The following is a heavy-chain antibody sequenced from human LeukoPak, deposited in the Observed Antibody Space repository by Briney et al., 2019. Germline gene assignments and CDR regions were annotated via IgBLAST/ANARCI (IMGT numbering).Heavy chain of an antibody. CDR2: INPNSGGT. Sequence: ASVKVSCKASGYTFTGYYMHWVRQAPGQGLEWMGWINPNSGGTNYAQKFQGRVTMTRDTSISTAYMELSRLRSDDTAVYYCAREGWSLDCDAFDIWGQGTMVTVSS. V-gene: IGHV1-2*02. CDR1: GYTFTGYY. D-gene: IGHD2-21*01. J-gene: IGHJ3*02. CDR3: AREGWSLDCDAFDI.